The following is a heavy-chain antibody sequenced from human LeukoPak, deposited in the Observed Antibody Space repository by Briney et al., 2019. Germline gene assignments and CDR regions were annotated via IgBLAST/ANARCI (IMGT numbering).Heavy chain of an antibody. Sequence: TGGSLRLSCAASGFTFSSYAMSWVRQAPGKGLERVSTISGSGGSTYYADSVKGRFTISRDNSKNTLYLQMNSLRAEDTAVYYCAKDSSSWYQGDFFNCWGQGTLVTVSS. CDR2: ISGSGGST. CDR1: GFTFSSYA. CDR3: AKDSSSWYQGDFFNC. D-gene: IGHD6-13*01. J-gene: IGHJ4*02. V-gene: IGHV3-23*01.